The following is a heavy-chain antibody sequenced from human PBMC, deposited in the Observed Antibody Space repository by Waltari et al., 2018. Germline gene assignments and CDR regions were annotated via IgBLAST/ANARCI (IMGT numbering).Heavy chain of an antibody. J-gene: IGHJ4*02. V-gene: IGHV3-23*01. CDR1: GSTFRSYA. CDR3: AKEVAGSFDY. CDR2: INSSGGTA. D-gene: IGHD6-19*01. Sequence: EVQLLESGGGLVQPGGSLRVSCAASGSTFRSYAMSWVRQAPGKGLEWVSAINSSGGTAYYADSVKGRFTISRDNSKNTLYLQMSSLRAEDTAVYFCAKEVAGSFDYWGQGTLVTVSS.